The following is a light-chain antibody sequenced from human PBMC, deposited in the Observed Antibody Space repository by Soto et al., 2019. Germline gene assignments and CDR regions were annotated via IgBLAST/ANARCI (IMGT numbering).Light chain of an antibody. CDR3: ATWDNSLNGVV. V-gene: IGLV1-36*01. CDR2: FDN. Sequence: QSVLTQPPSVSAAPRQTVTISCSGSTSNIGEHAVGWYQQVPGKAPKLLIYFDNLLPSGVSDRFSASKSGTSASLAISGLQSEDEADYYCATWDNSLNGVVFGGGTKLTVL. J-gene: IGLJ2*01. CDR1: TSNIGEHA.